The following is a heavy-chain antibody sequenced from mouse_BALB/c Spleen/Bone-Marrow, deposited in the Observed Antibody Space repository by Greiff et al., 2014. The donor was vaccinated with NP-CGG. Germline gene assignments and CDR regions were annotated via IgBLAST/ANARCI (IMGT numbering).Heavy chain of an antibody. CDR3: ARFAGTPYTMDY. D-gene: IGHD4-1*01. CDR2: IHYSGTT. Sequence: VQLQQSGPDLVKPSQSLSLTCTVTGYSITSYYSWHWIRQFPGNKLEWMGYIHYSGTTVYNPSLKSRISITRDTSNNQFFLQLNPVTTEDTATYYCARFAGTPYTMDYWGQGTSVTVSS. CDR1: GYSITSYYS. V-gene: IGHV3-1*02. J-gene: IGHJ4*01.